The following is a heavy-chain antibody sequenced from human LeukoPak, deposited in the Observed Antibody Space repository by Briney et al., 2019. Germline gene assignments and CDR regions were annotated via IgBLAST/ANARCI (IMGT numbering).Heavy chain of an antibody. CDR2: INPSGGST. CDR3: ARDMRAYYYYGMDV. D-gene: IGHD3-16*01. J-gene: IGHJ6*02. Sequence: ASVKVSCKASGYTFTSYYMHWVRQAPGQGLEWMGIINPSGGSTSYAQKFQGRVTMTRDTSISTAYMELSRLRSDDTAVYYCARDMRAYYYYGMDVWGQGTTVTVSS. CDR1: GYTFTSYY. V-gene: IGHV1-46*01.